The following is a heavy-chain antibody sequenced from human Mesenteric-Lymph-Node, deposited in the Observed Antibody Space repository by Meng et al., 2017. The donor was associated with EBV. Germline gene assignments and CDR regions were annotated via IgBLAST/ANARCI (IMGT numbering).Heavy chain of an antibody. J-gene: IGHJ5*02. Sequence: VRGVASRVRVQKPGSLCMGPSTSSAATCIIYGVSWVAQAPGQVLQWMGMIIPSFGTTHFAQKFKGRLTITADDSTTTAYMELSILRSEDTALYACAGDRFAAADIMTGILLHESLGQGTLVTVSS. CDR3: AGDRFAAADIMTGILLHES. CDR2: IIPSFGTT. V-gene: IGHV1-69*18. CDR1: AATCIIYG. D-gene: IGHD3-9*01.